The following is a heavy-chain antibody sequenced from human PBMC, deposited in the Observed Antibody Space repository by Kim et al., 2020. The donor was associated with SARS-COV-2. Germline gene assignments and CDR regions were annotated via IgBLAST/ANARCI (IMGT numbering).Heavy chain of an antibody. Sequence: GGSLRLSCVASGFTFRNYGMNWVRQAPGKGLEWVSAISDSGSTYYADSVKGRFTISRANSKNTLYLQMNRLRVDDTAVYYCAKRQMTGNYPFDYWGQGTLVTVSS. J-gene: IGHJ4*02. CDR2: ISDSGST. V-gene: IGHV3-23*01. D-gene: IGHD1-1*01. CDR3: AKRQMTGNYPFDY. CDR1: GFTFRNYG.